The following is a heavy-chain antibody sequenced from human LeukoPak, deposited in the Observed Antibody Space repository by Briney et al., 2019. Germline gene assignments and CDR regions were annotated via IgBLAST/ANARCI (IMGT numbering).Heavy chain of an antibody. V-gene: IGHV3-23*01. J-gene: IGHJ4*02. Sequence: GGSLRLSCAASGFTFSSYAMSWVRRAPGKGLEWVSSIRESRDEVDNADSVKGRFTISRDNSNNTLYLQMNSLRAEDTAVYYCARDYPGDSMLWEDYFDYWGQGILVSVSS. CDR2: IRESRDEV. CDR3: ARDYPGDSMLWEDYFDY. CDR1: GFTFSSYA. D-gene: IGHD3-16*01.